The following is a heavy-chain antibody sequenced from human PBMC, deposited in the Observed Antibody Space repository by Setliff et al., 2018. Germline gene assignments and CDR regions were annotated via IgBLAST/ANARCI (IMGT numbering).Heavy chain of an antibody. CDR1: GGSISSSSYY. V-gene: IGHV4-39*07. J-gene: IGHJ3*02. CDR2: IYYSGST. CDR3: ARVFPMVGATERRAFDI. D-gene: IGHD1-26*01. Sequence: SETLSLTCTVSGGSISSSSYYWGWIRQPPGKGLEWIGSIYYSGSTYYNPSLKSRVTISVDTSKNQFSLKLNSVTAADTAVYYCARVFPMVGATERRAFDIWGQGTVVTV.